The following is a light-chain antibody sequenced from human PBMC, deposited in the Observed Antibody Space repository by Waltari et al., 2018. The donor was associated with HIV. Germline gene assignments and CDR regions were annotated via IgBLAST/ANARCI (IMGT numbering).Light chain of an antibody. Sequence: SYVLTQPPSVSVAPGTTAKISCGGDNIGSKSVPWYQQRPGQAPLLVIYYDADRPSGIPERFFGSNSGSTATLTITRVEVGDEADYFCQIWNNSSDHWVFGAGTTLTVL. V-gene: IGLV3-21*01. CDR3: QIWNNSSDHWV. J-gene: IGLJ2*01. CDR2: YDA. CDR1: NIGSKS.